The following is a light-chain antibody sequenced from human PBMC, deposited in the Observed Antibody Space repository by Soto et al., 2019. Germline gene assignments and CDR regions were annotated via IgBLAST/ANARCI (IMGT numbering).Light chain of an antibody. CDR1: QSVLYSSNNKNY. CDR3: QQYYSLPYT. J-gene: IGKJ2*01. V-gene: IGKV4-1*01. Sequence: DIVMTQSPDSLAVSLGERATINCKSSQSVLYSSNNKNYLTWYQQKPGQPPKLLIYWASTRESGVPDRFSGSWSGTDFTLTISSLQAEDVAVYYCQQYYSLPYTFGQGTKLEI. CDR2: WAS.